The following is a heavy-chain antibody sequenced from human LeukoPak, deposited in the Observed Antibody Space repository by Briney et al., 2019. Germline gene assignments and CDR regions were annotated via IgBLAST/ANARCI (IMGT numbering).Heavy chain of an antibody. J-gene: IGHJ4*02. V-gene: IGHV4-38-2*01. CDR2: IYHSGST. CDR1: DYSISSGYY. Sequence: PSETLSLTCAVSDYSISSGYYWGWIRQPPGKGLEWIGSIYHSGSTYYNPSLKSRVTISVDTSKNQFSLKLSSVTAADTAVYYCARPAATGYYSDYWGQGTLVTVSS. D-gene: IGHD2-15*01. CDR3: ARPAATGYYSDY.